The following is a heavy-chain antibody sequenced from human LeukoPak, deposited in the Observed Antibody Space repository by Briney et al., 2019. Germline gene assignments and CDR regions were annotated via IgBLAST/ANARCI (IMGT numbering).Heavy chain of an antibody. J-gene: IGHJ4*02. V-gene: IGHV4-59*12. CDR2: IYYSGST. Sequence: SETLSLTCTVSGGSINSYYWSWIRQPPGKGLEWIGYIYYSGSTNYNPSLKSRVTISVDTSKNQFSLKLSSVTAADTAVYYCARVSTVTNYWGQGTLVTVSS. D-gene: IGHD4-17*01. CDR3: ARVSTVTNY. CDR1: GGSINSYY.